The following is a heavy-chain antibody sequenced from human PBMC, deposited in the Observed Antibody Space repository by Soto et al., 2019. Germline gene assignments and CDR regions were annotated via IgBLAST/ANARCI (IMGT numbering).Heavy chain of an antibody. D-gene: IGHD6-19*01. CDR3: ARRGAGFDI. Sequence: VGSLRLSCAASGFTFSNYWMHWVRQAPGKGLVWVSRINSDGSSTTYADSVKGRFTISRDSAKNTLYLEMNSLRAEDTAVYYCARRGAGFDIWGQGTMVTVSS. CDR1: GFTFSNYW. CDR2: INSDGSST. V-gene: IGHV3-74*01. J-gene: IGHJ3*02.